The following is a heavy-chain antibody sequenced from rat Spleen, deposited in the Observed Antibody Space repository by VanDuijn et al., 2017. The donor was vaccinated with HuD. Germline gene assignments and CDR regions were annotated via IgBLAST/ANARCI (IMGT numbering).Heavy chain of an antibody. Sequence: EVQLVESGGGLVQPGGSLKLSCVASGFTFNNYWMTWIRQVPGKGLEWVASITNASGRTYYSDFVKGRFTISRDNAKSTLYLQMDSLRSEDTATYYCARYYDGTYYQNWFAFWGQGTLVTVSS. CDR3: ARYYDGTYYQNWFAF. J-gene: IGHJ3*01. D-gene: IGHD1-12*02. V-gene: IGHV5-31*01. CDR2: ITNASGRT. CDR1: GFTFNNYW.